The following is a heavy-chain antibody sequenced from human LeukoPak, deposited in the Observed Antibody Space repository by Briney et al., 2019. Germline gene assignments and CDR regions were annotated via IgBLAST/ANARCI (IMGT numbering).Heavy chain of an antibody. V-gene: IGHV3-30-3*01. J-gene: IGHJ4*02. CDR2: ISYDGSNK. CDR3: AKDVDNWNCGFDY. CDR1: GFTFSSYA. Sequence: GGSLRLSCAASGFTFSSYAMHWVRQAPGKGLEWVAVISYDGSNKYYADSVKGRFTISRDNSKNTLYLQMNSLRAEDTAVYYCAKDVDNWNCGFDYWGQGTLVTVSS. D-gene: IGHD1-20*01.